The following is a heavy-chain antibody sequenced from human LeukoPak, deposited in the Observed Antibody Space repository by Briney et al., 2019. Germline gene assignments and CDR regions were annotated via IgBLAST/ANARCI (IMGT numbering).Heavy chain of an antibody. CDR1: GFTFSSYG. Sequence: PGGSLRLSCAASGFTFSSYGMHWVRQAPGKGLEWVAVISYDGSNKYYADSVKGRFTISRDNAKNSLYLQMNSLRAEDTAVYYCARSGSSWLFDYWGQGTLVTVSS. CDR2: ISYDGSNK. D-gene: IGHD6-13*01. CDR3: ARSGSSWLFDY. J-gene: IGHJ4*02. V-gene: IGHV3-30*03.